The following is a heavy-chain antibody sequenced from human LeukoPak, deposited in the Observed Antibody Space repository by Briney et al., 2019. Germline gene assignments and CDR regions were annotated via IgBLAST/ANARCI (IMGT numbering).Heavy chain of an antibody. J-gene: IGHJ4*02. V-gene: IGHV4-34*01. CDR3: ARTPYDFWSGYYR. D-gene: IGHD3-3*01. CDR1: GGSFGGYY. Sequence: PSETLSLTCAVDGGSFGGYYWSWIRQPPGKGLEWIGEITHSGSTNYNPSLKSRVTISVDTSKNQFSLKLSSVTAADTAVYYCARTPYDFWSGYYRWGQGTLVTVSS. CDR2: ITHSGST.